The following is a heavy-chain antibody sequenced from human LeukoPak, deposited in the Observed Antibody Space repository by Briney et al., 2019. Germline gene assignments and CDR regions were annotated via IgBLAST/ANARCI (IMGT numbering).Heavy chain of an antibody. CDR3: AREEGSSGYY. CDR1: GFTFNSYS. D-gene: IGHD6-19*01. CDR2: ISYDGSNK. J-gene: IGHJ4*02. Sequence: GGSLRLSCAASGFTFNSYSMHWVRQAPGKGLEWVAVISYDGSNKYYADSVKGRFTISRDNSKNTLYLQMNSLRAEDTAVYYCAREEGSSGYYWGQGTLVTVSS. V-gene: IGHV3-30*04.